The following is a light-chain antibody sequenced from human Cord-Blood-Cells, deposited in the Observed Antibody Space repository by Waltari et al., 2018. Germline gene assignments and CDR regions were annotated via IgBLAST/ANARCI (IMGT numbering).Light chain of an antibody. CDR2: WAS. CDR1: QSVLYSSNNKNY. Sequence: DTVMTQSPDPLAVSLGARATINSKSSQSVLYSSNNKNYLAWYQQKPGQPPKLLIYWASTRESGVPDRFSGSGSGTDFTLTISSLQAEDVAVYYCQQYYSTPWTFGQGTKVEIK. V-gene: IGKV4-1*01. CDR3: QQYYSTPWT. J-gene: IGKJ1*01.